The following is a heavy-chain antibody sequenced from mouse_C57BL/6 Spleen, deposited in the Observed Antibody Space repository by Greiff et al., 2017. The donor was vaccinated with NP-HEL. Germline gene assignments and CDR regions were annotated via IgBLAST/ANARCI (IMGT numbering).Heavy chain of an antibody. V-gene: IGHV1-59*01. Sequence: QVQLQQPGAELVRPGTSVKLSCKASGYTFTSYWMHWVKQRPGQGLEWIGVIDPSDSYTNSNQQFKGKATLTVDTSSRTAYMQLSSLTSEDSAVYYCARRPLSSYDAMDYWGQGTSVTVSS. J-gene: IGHJ4*01. CDR2: IDPSDSYT. CDR3: ARRPLSSYDAMDY. CDR1: GYTFTSYW. D-gene: IGHD1-1*01.